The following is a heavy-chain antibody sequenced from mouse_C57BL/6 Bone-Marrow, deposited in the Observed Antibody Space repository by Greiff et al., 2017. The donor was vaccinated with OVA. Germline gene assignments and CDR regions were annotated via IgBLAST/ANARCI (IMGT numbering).Heavy chain of an antibody. CDR3: TSFTTVVATRAY. CDR2: IDPENGDT. V-gene: IGHV14-4*01. J-gene: IGHJ3*01. CDR1: GFNIKDDY. Sequence: VQLQQSGAELVRPGASVKLSCTASGFNIKDDYMHWVKQRPEQGLAWIGWIDPENGDTEYASKFQGKATITADTSSNTAYLQLSSLTSEDTAVYYCTSFTTVVATRAYWGQGTLVTASA. D-gene: IGHD1-1*01.